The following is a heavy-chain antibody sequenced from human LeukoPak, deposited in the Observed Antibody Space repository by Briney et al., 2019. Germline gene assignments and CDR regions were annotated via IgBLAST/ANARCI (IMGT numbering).Heavy chain of an antibody. CDR1: GFTVSSNY. CDR2: IYSGGST. J-gene: IGHJ4*02. Sequence: PGGSLRLSCAASGFTVSSNYMSWVRQAPGKGLEWVSVIYSGGSTYYADSVKGRFTISRDNSKNTLYLQMNSLRAEDTAVYNCARGGGYYYGKLDYWGQGTLVTVSS. D-gene: IGHD3-22*01. CDR3: ARGGGYYYGKLDY. V-gene: IGHV3-53*01.